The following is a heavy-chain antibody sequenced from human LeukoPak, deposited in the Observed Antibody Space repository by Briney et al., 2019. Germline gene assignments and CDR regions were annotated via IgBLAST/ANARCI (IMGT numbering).Heavy chain of an antibody. D-gene: IGHD6-19*01. Sequence: GGSLRLSCAASGFTFRSYAIYGVGQAPGKGLEGVAGISGSGGDTYFADSVRGRFTIFRDNSKNTGFLQMDRLRAEDTAVYYCAKTTDGYSSGRYPGWPIDYWGQGTLVTVSS. CDR2: ISGSGGDT. J-gene: IGHJ4*02. CDR3: AKTTDGYSSGRYPGWPIDY. V-gene: IGHV3-23*01. CDR1: GFTFRSYA.